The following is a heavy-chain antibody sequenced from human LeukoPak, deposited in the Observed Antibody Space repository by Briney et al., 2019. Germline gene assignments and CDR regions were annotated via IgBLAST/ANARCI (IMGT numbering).Heavy chain of an antibody. J-gene: IGHJ6*03. CDR1: GYTFTMYY. Sequence: GASVKVSCKASGYTFTMYYIHWVRQAPGQGLEWMGWINPNSGGTNYAQKFQGRVTITRDTSISTAYMELSRLRSDDTAVYYCARNAEFDYYYYYMDVWGKGTTVTVSS. V-gene: IGHV1-2*02. D-gene: IGHD3-10*01. CDR3: ARNAEFDYYYYYMDV. CDR2: INPNSGGT.